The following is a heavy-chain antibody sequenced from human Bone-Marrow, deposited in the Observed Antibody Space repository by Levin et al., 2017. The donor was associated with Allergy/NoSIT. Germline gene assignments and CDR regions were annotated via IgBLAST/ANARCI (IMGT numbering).Heavy chain of an antibody. CDR3: ARGSSWYDTWYFGL. J-gene: IGHJ2*01. CDR1: GFTFSSYS. D-gene: IGHD6-13*01. CDR2: ISSSSSYV. Sequence: GESLKISCTASGFTFSSYSMNWVRQAPGKGLEWVSSISSSSSYVYSADSVKGRFTISRDNAKNSLYLQMSSLRAEDTAVYYCARGSSWYDTWYFGLWGRGTLVTVSS. V-gene: IGHV3-21*01.